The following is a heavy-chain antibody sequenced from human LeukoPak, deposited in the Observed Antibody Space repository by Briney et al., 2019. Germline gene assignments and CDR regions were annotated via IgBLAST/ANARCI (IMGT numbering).Heavy chain of an antibody. V-gene: IGHV3-20*04. J-gene: IGHJ5*02. CDR2: INWNGGST. CDR3: ARAYDYVWGSYRYTWFDP. CDR1: GFTFDDYG. D-gene: IGHD3-16*02. Sequence: GGSLRLSCAASGFTFDDYGMSWVRQASGKGLEWVSGINWNGGSTGYADSVKGRFTISRDNAKNSLYLQMNSLRAEDTALYYCARAYDYVWGSYRYTWFDPWGQGTLVTVSS.